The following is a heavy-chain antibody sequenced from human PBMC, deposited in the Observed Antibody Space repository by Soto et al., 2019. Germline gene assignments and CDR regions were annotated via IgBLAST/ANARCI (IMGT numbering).Heavy chain of an antibody. J-gene: IGHJ4*02. D-gene: IGHD2-15*01. CDR3: AKVKDFYCSGGSCYIDY. CDR1: GFTFSSYA. V-gene: IGHV3-23*01. Sequence: GGSLRLSCAASGFTFSSYAMSWVRQAPGKGLEWVSGISGSGGSTYYTDSVKGRFTISRDNSKNTLYLQMNSLRAEDTAVYYCAKVKDFYCSGGSCYIDYWGQGTLVTVSS. CDR2: ISGSGGST.